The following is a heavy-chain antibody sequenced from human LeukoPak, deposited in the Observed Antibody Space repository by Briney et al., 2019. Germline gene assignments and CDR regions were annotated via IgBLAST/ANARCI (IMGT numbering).Heavy chain of an antibody. D-gene: IGHD2-2*01. V-gene: IGHV3-53*01. J-gene: IGHJ4*02. CDR1: GFTVSSNY. CDR3: AASSSSKQPPFDY. Sequence: GGSLRLSCAASGFTVSSNYMSWVRQAPGKGLEWVSVIYSGGSTYHADSVKGRFTISRDNSKNTLYLQMNSLRAEDTAVYYCAASSSSKQPPFDYWGQGTLVTVSS. CDR2: IYSGGST.